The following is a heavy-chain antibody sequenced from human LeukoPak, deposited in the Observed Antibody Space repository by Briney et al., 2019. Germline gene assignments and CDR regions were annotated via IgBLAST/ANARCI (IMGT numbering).Heavy chain of an antibody. J-gene: IGHJ4*02. V-gene: IGHV1-2*02. D-gene: IGHD2-2*01. CDR2: INPNSGGT. CDR3: ARANFLYCSSSTCLFDY. Sequence: ASVKVSCKASGYTFTGYYMHWVRQAPGQGLEWMGWINPNSGGTNYAQKFQGRVTMTRDTSTSTAYMELSRLRSDDTAVYYCARANFLYCSSSTCLFDYWGQGTLVTVSS. CDR1: GYTFTGYY.